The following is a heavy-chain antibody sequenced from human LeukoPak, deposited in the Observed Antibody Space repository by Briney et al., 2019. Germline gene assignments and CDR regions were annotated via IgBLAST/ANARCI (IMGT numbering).Heavy chain of an antibody. J-gene: IGHJ3*02. D-gene: IGHD3-16*02. CDR3: AREKLDYVWGSYRPGAFDI. CDR2: IKEDGGEE. V-gene: IGHV3-7*01. Sequence: GGSLRLSCVASGFTFSSYWMSWVRQAPGKGLEWVAKIKEDGGEEYYVDSVKGRFTLSRDNAKNSLYLQMSSLGAEDTAVYYCAREKLDYVWGSYRPGAFDIWGQGTVVTVSS. CDR1: GFTFSSYW.